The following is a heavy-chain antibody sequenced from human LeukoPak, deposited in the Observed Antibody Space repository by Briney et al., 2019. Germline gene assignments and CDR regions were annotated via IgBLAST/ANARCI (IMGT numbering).Heavy chain of an antibody. J-gene: IGHJ3*02. D-gene: IGHD2-8*01. V-gene: IGHV3-11*05. Sequence: PGGSLRLSCAASGFTFSDYFMSWIRQAPGKGLEWVSYISSSSSYTNYADSVRGRFTISRDNAKNSLYLQMNSLRAKDTAVYYCARVYYSTSAYHDAFDIWGRGTVVTVSS. CDR1: GFTFSDYF. CDR3: ARVYYSTSAYHDAFDI. CDR2: ISSSSSYT.